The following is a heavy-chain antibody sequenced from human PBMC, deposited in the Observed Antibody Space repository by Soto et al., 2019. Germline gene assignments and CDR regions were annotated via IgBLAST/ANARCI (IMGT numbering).Heavy chain of an antibody. CDR2: IIPILGIA. Sequence: QVQLVQSGAEVKKPGSSVKVSCKASGGTFSSYTISWVRQAPGQGLEWMGRIIPILGIANHAQKVQGRGTITADKSTSTAYMELSSLRSEDTAVYYGARGSDRNYYYYYMDVWGKGTTVTVSS. CDR3: ARGSDRNYYYYYMDV. V-gene: IGHV1-69*02. J-gene: IGHJ6*03. CDR1: GGTFSSYT.